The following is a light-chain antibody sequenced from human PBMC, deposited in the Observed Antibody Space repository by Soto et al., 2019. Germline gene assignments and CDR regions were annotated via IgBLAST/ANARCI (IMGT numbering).Light chain of an antibody. CDR2: DAS. V-gene: IGKV1-33*01. CDR3: QQYANLPLT. CDR1: QDISNY. J-gene: IGKJ4*01. Sequence: DIHMTQSPSSLSASVGDRVTITCQASQDISNYLNWYQQKPGKAPKLLIYDASNLETGVPSRFSGSGSGTDFTFTISSLQPEYIATYYCQQYANLPLTFGGGTK.